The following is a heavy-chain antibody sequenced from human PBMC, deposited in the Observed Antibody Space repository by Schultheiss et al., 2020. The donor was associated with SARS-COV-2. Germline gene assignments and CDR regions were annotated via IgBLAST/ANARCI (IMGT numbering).Heavy chain of an antibody. V-gene: IGHV4-61*01. CDR2: IYYSGST. CDR3: ARSGEDFWSGYPFDY. J-gene: IGHJ4*02. D-gene: IGHD3-3*01. Sequence: SETLSLTCTVSGYSISSGYYWSWIRQPPGKGLEWIGYIYYSGSTNYNPSLKSRVTISVDTSKNQFSLKLSSVTAADTAVYYCARSGEDFWSGYPFDYWGQGTLVTVSS. CDR1: GYSISSGYY.